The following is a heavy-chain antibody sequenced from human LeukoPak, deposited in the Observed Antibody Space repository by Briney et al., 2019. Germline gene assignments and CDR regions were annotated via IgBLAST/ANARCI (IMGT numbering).Heavy chain of an antibody. Sequence: PSETLSLTCTVSGGSISSYYWSWIRQPPGKGLEWIGYIYYSGSTNYNPSLKSRVTISVDTSKNQFSLKLSSVTAADTAVYYCARMTGILTGYYPDAFHIWGQGTMVTVSS. CDR2: IYYSGST. CDR1: GGSISSYY. CDR3: ARMTGILTGYYPDAFHI. V-gene: IGHV4-59*01. J-gene: IGHJ3*02. D-gene: IGHD3-9*01.